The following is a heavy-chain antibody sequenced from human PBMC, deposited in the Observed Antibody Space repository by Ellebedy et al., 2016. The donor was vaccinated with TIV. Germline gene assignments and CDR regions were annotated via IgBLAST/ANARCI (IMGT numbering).Heavy chain of an antibody. CDR2: TYYRSKWKT. CDR1: GDSVSSNSAA. J-gene: IGHJ6*02. D-gene: IGHD5-12*01. Sequence: SQTLSLTCXISGDSVSSNSAAWNWFRQSPSRGLEWLGRTYYRSKWKTDYAVSVKSRIIINPDTSNNQFSLQLNSVTPEDTAVYYCAREFIVAAIRHAIDVWGQGTTVTVSS. CDR3: AREFIVAAIRHAIDV. V-gene: IGHV6-1*01.